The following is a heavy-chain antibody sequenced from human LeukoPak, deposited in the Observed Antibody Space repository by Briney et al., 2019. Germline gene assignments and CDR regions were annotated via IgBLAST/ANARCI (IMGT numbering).Heavy chain of an antibody. D-gene: IGHD1-7*01. J-gene: IGHJ4*02. CDR1: GYSISSDYY. V-gene: IGHV4-38-2*01. Sequence: KPSETLSLTCAVSGYSISSDYYWGWIRQPPGKGLEWIGSSYHSRSTYYNPSLKSRVTISVDTSKNQFSLKLSSVTAADTAVYYCASVVWNYRRGKTYFDYWGQGTLVTVSS. CDR2: SYHSRST. CDR3: ASVVWNYRRGKTYFDY.